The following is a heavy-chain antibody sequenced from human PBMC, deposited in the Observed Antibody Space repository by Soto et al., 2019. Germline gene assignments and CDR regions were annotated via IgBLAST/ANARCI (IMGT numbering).Heavy chain of an antibody. V-gene: IGHV4-31*03. Sequence: SETLSLTCTVSGGSISSGGYYWSWIRQHPGKGLEWIGYIYYSGSTYYNPSLKSRVTISVDTSKNQFSLKLSSVTAADTAVYYCARWPARFAAAGNARDAFDIWGQGTMVTVSS. CDR3: ARWPARFAAAGNARDAFDI. CDR1: GGSISSGGYY. CDR2: IYYSGST. D-gene: IGHD6-13*01. J-gene: IGHJ3*02.